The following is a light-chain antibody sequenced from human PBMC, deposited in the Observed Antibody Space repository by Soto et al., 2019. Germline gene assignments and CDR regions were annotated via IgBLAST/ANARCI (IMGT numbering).Light chain of an antibody. CDR2: GAS. Sequence: EIGMTQSPATLSVSPGERATLSCRASHSVSSNLAWYQQKPGQAPRLLIYGASTRATGIPARFSGSGSGTEFTLTISSLQSEDFAEYHCQQYNNWPQTFGQRTKVDIK. J-gene: IGKJ1*01. CDR3: QQYNNWPQT. V-gene: IGKV3-15*01. CDR1: HSVSSN.